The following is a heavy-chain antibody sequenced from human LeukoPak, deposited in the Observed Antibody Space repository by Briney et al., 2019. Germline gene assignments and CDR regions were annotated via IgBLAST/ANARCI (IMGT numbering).Heavy chain of an antibody. V-gene: IGHV4-59*12. J-gene: IGHJ4*02. CDR2: IFYTGDT. CDR3: ARARGYSGYGHDY. D-gene: IGHD5-12*01. CDR1: GGFISGYY. Sequence: PSETLSLTCTVSGGFISGYYWNWIRQSPGKGLEWIGYIFYTGDTDYNPSLRSRVTMSVDRSKNQFSLKLSSVTAADTAVYYCARARGYSGYGHDYWGQGTLVTVSS.